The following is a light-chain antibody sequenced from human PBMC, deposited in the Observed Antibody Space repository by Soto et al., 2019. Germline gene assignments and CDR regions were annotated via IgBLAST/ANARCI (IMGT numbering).Light chain of an antibody. CDR2: DTS. J-gene: IGKJ4*01. CDR1: QSFSSS. V-gene: IGKV3-15*01. Sequence: EIVMTQSPATLSVSPGERATLSCRASQSFSSSLPWYQQKPGQAPRLLIYDTSARATGIPARFSGSGSGPEFTLTIISLQSEDFAVYYCQQYNNWPFTFGGGTKVEI. CDR3: QQYNNWPFT.